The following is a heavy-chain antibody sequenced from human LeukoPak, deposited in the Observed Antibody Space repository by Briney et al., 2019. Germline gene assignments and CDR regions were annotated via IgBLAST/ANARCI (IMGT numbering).Heavy chain of an antibody. CDR1: GFTFSSYA. Sequence: GGSLRLSCAASGFTFSSYAMSWVRQAPGKGLEWVTFIFYDGSSKKEADSVKGRFSISRDNSKNTVYLQMNSLRPEDTAVYYCARDFSARYTIDYWGQGTLVTVSS. V-gene: IGHV3-30*03. CDR3: ARDFSARYTIDY. D-gene: IGHD5-18*01. J-gene: IGHJ4*02. CDR2: IFYDGSSK.